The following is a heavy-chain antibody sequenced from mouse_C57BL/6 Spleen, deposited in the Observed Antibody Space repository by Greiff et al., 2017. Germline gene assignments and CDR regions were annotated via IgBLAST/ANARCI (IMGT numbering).Heavy chain of an antibody. V-gene: IGHV5-6*01. D-gene: IGHD2-12*01. J-gene: IGHJ3*01. CDR3: AREDDGGFAY. CDR1: GFTFSSYG. Sequence: EVQLVESGGDLVKPGGSLTLSCAASGFTFSSYGMSWVRQTPDKRLEWVATISSGGSYTYYPDSVKGRFTISRDNAKNTLYLQMSRLKSEDTAMYYCAREDDGGFAYWGQGTLVTVSA. CDR2: ISSGGSYT.